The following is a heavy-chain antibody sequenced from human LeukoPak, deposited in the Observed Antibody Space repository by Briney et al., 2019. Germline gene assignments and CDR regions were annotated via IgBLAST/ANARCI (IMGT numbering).Heavy chain of an antibody. CDR1: GFTFSSYT. V-gene: IGHV3-21*01. Sequence: GGSLRLSCAASGFTFSSYTMNWVRQAPGKGLEWVSSISGSSSPINYADSVRGRFTISRDNAKNSLYLQVNSLRAEDTAVYYCARTSPGGDNALDIWDQGTMVTVSS. D-gene: IGHD1-26*01. CDR2: ISGSSSPI. CDR3: ARTSPGGDNALDI. J-gene: IGHJ3*02.